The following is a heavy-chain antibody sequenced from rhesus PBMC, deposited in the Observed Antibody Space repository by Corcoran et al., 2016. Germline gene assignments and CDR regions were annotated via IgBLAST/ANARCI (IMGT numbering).Heavy chain of an antibody. CDR2: IDPSNSDT. CDR1: GYSFTSYW. D-gene: IGHD6S26*01. CDR3: AKSPIAAAGLNY. Sequence: EVQLVQSGAEVKRPGESLKISCKPSGYSFTSYWISWVRQMPGKGLEWMGAIDPSNSDTRDNPSFQGQVTISADKSISTADLQWSRLKASDTATYYCAKSPIAAAGLNYWGQGVLVTVSS. J-gene: IGHJ4*01. V-gene: IGHV5-20*01.